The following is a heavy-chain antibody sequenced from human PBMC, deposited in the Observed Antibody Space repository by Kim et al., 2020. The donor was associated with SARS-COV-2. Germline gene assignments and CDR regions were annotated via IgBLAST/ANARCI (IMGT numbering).Heavy chain of an antibody. CDR3: AKVGFGEPRFDY. V-gene: IGHV3-23*01. J-gene: IGHJ4*02. Sequence: YADTVQSRFTTSRDNSKNTLDLQMTSLRAEDTAVYYCAKVGFGEPRFDYWGQGTLVTVSS. D-gene: IGHD3-10*01.